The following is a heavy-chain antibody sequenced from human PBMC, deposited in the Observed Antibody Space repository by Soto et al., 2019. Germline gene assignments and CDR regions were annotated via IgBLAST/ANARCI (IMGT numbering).Heavy chain of an antibody. CDR2: MYNTGST. CDR3: ASGDYYFDY. V-gene: IGHV4-59*12. D-gene: IGHD2-21*02. J-gene: IGHJ4*02. Sequence: SETLSLTCTVSGGSISGYYWSWIRQPPGKGLEWIGYMYNTGSTVYNPSFKSRVTISVDTSKNQFSLKLSSVTAADTAVYYCASGDYYFDYWGQGTLVTVS. CDR1: GGSISGYY.